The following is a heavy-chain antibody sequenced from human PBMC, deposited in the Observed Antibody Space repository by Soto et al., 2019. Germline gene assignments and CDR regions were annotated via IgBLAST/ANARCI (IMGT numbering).Heavy chain of an antibody. CDR2: IWYDGSNK. J-gene: IGHJ4*02. CDR3: ARDSKIQLWSIFDY. Sequence: QVQLVESGGGVVQPGRSLRLSCAASGFTFSSYGMHWVRQAPGKGLEWVAVIWYDGSNKYYADSVKGRFTISRDNSKNTLYLQMNSLRAEDTAVYYCARDSKIQLWSIFDYWGQGTLVTVSS. V-gene: IGHV3-33*01. D-gene: IGHD5-18*01. CDR1: GFTFSSYG.